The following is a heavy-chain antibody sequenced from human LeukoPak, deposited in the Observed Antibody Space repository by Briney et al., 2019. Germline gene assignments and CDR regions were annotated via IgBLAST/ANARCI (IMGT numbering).Heavy chain of an antibody. CDR1: GFTFSSYA. V-gene: IGHV3-23*01. D-gene: IGHD6-19*01. Sequence: GGSLRLSCAASGFTFSSYAMNWVRQAPGKGLEWVSGISGSGGNTYYADSVKGRFTISRDNSKSTLYLQMNSLRAEDTAVYYCARDQLAYSSGWSPIDYWGQGTLVTVSS. CDR3: ARDQLAYSSGWSPIDY. CDR2: ISGSGGNT. J-gene: IGHJ4*02.